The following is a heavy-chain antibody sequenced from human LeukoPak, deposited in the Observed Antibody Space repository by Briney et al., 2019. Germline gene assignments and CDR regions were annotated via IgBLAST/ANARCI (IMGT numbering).Heavy chain of an antibody. V-gene: IGHV4-59*01. J-gene: IGHJ4*02. Sequence: PGGSLRLSCAASGFTFSSYSMNWVRQAPGKGLEWIGYIYYSGSTNYNPSLKSRVTISVDMSKNQFSLKLSSVTAADTAVYYCARGEYGGNPYYFDYWGQGTLVTVSS. CDR2: IYYSGST. D-gene: IGHD4-23*01. CDR3: ARGEYGGNPYYFDY. CDR1: GFTFSSYS.